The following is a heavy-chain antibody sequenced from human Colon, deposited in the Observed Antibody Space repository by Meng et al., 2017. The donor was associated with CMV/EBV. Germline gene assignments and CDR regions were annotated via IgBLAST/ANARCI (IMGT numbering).Heavy chain of an antibody. CDR1: CYTFTTYG. D-gene: IGHD6-19*01. CDR2: MSAYSGDT. Sequence: KPSCYTFTTYGFSWVRQAPGQGLGWMGWMSAYSGDTHFAQNFQGRVILTRDTSTTTAYLEMRSLRSDDTATYYCVRESEVSGVVYLHHWGQGTLVTVSS. J-gene: IGHJ1*01. V-gene: IGHV1-18*01. CDR3: VRESEVSGVVYLHH.